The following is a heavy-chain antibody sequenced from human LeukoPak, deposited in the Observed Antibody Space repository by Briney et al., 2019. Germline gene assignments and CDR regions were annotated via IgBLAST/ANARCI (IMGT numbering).Heavy chain of an antibody. D-gene: IGHD1-26*01. J-gene: IGHJ4*02. CDR3: AKASEGATFFDY. V-gene: IGHV3-23*01. Sequence: GGSLRLSCAATGFTLSSYTMSWVRQAPGKGLEWVSSIRDSGDTTYYADSVKGRFTISRDNSKNTLYLQMNSLRAEDTAVYSCAKASEGATFFDYWSQGTLVTVSS. CDR2: IRDSGDTT. CDR1: GFTLSSYT.